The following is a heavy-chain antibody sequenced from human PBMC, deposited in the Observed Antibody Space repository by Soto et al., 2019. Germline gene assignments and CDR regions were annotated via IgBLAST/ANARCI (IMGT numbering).Heavy chain of an antibody. CDR2: INPSGGST. V-gene: IGHV1-46*01. Sequence: QVQLVQSGAEVKKPGASVKVSCKASGYTFTSYYMHWVRQAPGQGLEWMGIINPSGGSTSYAQKFQGRVTMTRDTPTSTVYSELRRLRSEDTAVYYCARAQGRVPYDLWSRAAFDIWGQGTMVTVSS. CDR3: ARAQGRVPYDLWSRAAFDI. J-gene: IGHJ3*02. D-gene: IGHD3-3*01. CDR1: GYTFTSYY.